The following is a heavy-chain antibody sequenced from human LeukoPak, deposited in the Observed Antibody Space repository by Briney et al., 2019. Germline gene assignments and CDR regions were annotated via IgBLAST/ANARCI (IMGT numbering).Heavy chain of an antibody. D-gene: IGHD5-18*01. CDR1: GFTFSSYE. Sequence: GGSLRLSCAASGFTFSSYEMNWVRQAPGKGLEWVSYISSSGSTIYYADSVKGRFTISRDNAKNSLYLQMNSLRVEDTAVYYCARDRLLEDREYSYYYYMDVWGKGTTVTVSS. J-gene: IGHJ6*03. V-gene: IGHV3-48*03. CDR2: ISSSGSTI. CDR3: ARDRLLEDREYSYYYYMDV.